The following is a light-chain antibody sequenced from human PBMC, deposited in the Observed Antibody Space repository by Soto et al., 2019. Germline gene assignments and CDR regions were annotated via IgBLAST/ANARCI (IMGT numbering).Light chain of an antibody. V-gene: IGKV3-11*01. CDR1: QSVSSS. CDR2: DAS. Sequence: EIVLTQSPATLSLSPGERATLSCRASQSVSSSLAWYQQKPGQAPRLLIYDASNRATGIPARFSGGGSGTDFTLTISSLEPDDFAVYYCQQRSNWYTFGQGTKLEI. J-gene: IGKJ2*01. CDR3: QQRSNWYT.